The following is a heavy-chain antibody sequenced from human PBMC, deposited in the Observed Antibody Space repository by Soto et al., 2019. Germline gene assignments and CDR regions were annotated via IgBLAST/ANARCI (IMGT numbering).Heavy chain of an antibody. CDR2: ISSSSSYI. D-gene: IGHD3-3*01. Sequence: GGSLSLSCAASGFTFSSYSMNWVRQAPGKGLEWVSSISSSSSYIYYADSVKGRFTISRDNAKNSLYLQMNSLRAEDTAVYYCARGPSYFDFWSGGLKTALFDYWGQGTLVTVSS. CDR3: ARGPSYFDFWSGGLKTALFDY. J-gene: IGHJ4*02. V-gene: IGHV3-21*01. CDR1: GFTFSSYS.